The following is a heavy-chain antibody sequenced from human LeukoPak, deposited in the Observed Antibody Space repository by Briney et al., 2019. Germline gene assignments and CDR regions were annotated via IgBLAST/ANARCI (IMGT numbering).Heavy chain of an antibody. J-gene: IGHJ4*02. Sequence: GGSLRLTCVDSGFTFSSHGMNWVRQAPGKGLEWVSGISGDAGRTYYADSVKGRFTIYRDNSKNTLYLQMSSLGAEDTAVYYCVQDWAWGAFAYWGQGTLVTVSS. V-gene: IGHV3-23*01. D-gene: IGHD7-27*01. CDR1: GFTFSSHG. CDR3: VQDWAWGAFAY. CDR2: ISGDAGRT.